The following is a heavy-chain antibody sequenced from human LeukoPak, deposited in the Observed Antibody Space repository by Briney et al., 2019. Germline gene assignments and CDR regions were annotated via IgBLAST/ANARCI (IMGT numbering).Heavy chain of an antibody. J-gene: IGHJ4*02. V-gene: IGHV3-20*04. CDR1: GFTFDDYG. D-gene: IGHD3-22*01. Sequence: GGSLRLSCAASGFTFDDYGMSWVRQAPGKGLEWISGVNWNGGSTGYADSVKGRFTISRDNAKNSLYLQMNSLRAEDTALYYCAKDFYDSSGLPDYWGQGTLVTVSS. CDR3: AKDFYDSSGLPDY. CDR2: VNWNGGST.